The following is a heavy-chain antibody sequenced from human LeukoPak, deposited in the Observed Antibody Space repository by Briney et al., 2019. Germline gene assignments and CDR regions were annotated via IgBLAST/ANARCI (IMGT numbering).Heavy chain of an antibody. CDR3: VGRLEWERIRDAAFDI. V-gene: IGHV4-34*01. J-gene: IGHJ3*02. CDR2: INHSGST. D-gene: IGHD1-26*01. Sequence: SETPSLTCAVYGGSFSGYYWSWIRQPPGKGLEWIGEINHSGSTNYNPSLKSRVAILVDTSKKHFSLRLSSVTAADTAVYYCVGRLEWERIRDAAFDIWGQGTMVTVSS. CDR1: GGSFSGYY.